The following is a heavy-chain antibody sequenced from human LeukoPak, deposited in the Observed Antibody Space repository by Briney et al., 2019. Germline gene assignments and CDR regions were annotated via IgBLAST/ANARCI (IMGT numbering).Heavy chain of an antibody. Sequence: GGSLRLSCAASGFTFSSYAMHWVRQAPGKGLEWVAVISYDGSNKYYADSVKGRFTISRDNSKNTLHLQMNSLRAEDTAVYYCARGEYYYGMDVWGQGTTVTVSS. V-gene: IGHV3-30*04. CDR2: ISYDGSNK. CDR1: GFTFSSYA. CDR3: ARGEYYYGMDV. J-gene: IGHJ6*02.